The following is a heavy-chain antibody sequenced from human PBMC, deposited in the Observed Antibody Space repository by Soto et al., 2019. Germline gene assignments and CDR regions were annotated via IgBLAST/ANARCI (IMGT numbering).Heavy chain of an antibody. Sequence: ASVKVSCKASGYTFTAYYMHWVRQAPGQGLEWMGWINPNNGGTNCAQMFQGRVTMTGDTSSSTAYMYLSRLKSDDTAVYYCARGLTSVTTTLPFYYYYSAMDVWGHGTTVTVSS. CDR1: GYTFTAYY. CDR3: ARGLTSVTTTLPFYYYYSAMDV. CDR2: INPNNGGT. J-gene: IGHJ6*02. D-gene: IGHD4-17*01. V-gene: IGHV1-2*02.